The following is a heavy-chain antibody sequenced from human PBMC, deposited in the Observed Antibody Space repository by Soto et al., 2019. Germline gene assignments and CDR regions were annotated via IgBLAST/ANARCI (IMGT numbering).Heavy chain of an antibody. D-gene: IGHD2-15*01. CDR2: MNPNSGNT. J-gene: IGHJ4*02. V-gene: IGHV1-8*01. CDR3: ARGLGYCSGGSCPSPFDY. CDR1: GYTFTSYD. Sequence: GASVKVSCKASGYTFTSYDINWVRQAPGQGLEWMGWMNPNSGNTGYAQKFQGRVTMTRNTSISTAYMELSSLRSEDTAVYYCARGLGYCSGGSCPSPFDYWGQGTLVTVSS.